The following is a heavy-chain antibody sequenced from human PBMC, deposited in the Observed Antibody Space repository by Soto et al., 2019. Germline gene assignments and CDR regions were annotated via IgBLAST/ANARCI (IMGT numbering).Heavy chain of an antibody. V-gene: IGHV1-18*01. Sequence: QVQLEQSGAEVKKPGVSVKVSCKPPGTTFTLFFIPWVRQPPGQGLGWMGAITPTTFNTNYARKFRGRVTLTTEKSTNTAYMDLRSLTSDDTAVYYCARDEGGYDILTGYYKAHHFDYWGQGVPVTVSS. CDR2: ITPTTFNT. J-gene: IGHJ4*02. D-gene: IGHD3-9*01. CDR1: GTTFTLFF. CDR3: ARDEGGYDILTGYYKAHHFDY.